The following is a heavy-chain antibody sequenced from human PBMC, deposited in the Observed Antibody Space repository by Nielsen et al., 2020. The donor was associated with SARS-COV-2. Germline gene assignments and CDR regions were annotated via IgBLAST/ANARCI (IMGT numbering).Heavy chain of an antibody. CDR2: INHSGST. Sequence: WIRQPPGKGLEWIGEINHSGSTNYNPSLKSRVTISVDTSKNQFSLKLSSVTAADTAVYYCATASYYDFWSGYYVDLYGVDVWGQGTTVTVSS. D-gene: IGHD3-3*01. V-gene: IGHV4-34*01. CDR3: ATASYYDFWSGYYVDLYGVDV. J-gene: IGHJ6*02.